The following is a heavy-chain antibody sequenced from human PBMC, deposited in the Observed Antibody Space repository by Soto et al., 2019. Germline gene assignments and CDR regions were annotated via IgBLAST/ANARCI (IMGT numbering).Heavy chain of an antibody. V-gene: IGHV4-59*01. CDR1: GGSISGYC. J-gene: IGHJ5*02. CDR3: ARGVGRVDP. CDR2: IYYSGST. Sequence: ETLSITCIVFGGSISGYCLHWIRQPPGKGLEWIGYIYYSGSTNFNPSLKSRASISIDTSKNQFSLNLSSVTAADTAVYYCARGVGRVDPWGQRTLVTVS. D-gene: IGHD3-16*01.